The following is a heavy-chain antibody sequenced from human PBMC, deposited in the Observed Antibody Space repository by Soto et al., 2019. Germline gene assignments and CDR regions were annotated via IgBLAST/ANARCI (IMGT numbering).Heavy chain of an antibody. D-gene: IGHD6-13*01. Sequence: SVPKRVNKRQALRQTGAFGGCSLSTSEMDVGWIRQPPGKALEWLALIYWDDDKRYSPSLKSRLTITKDTSKNQVVLTMTNMDPVDTATYYCAHYSSTSSFDYWGQGTLVTVSS. J-gene: IGHJ4*02. V-gene: IGHV2-5*02. CDR3: AHYSSTSSFDY. CDR2: IYWDDDK. CDR1: GCSLSTSEMD.